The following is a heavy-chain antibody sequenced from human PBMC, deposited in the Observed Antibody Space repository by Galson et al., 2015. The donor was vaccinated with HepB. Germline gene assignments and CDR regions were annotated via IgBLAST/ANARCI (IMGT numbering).Heavy chain of an antibody. Sequence: SVKVSCKVSGYTLTELSMHWVRQAPGKGLEWMGGFDPEDGETIYAQKFQGRVTMTEDTSTDTAYMELSSLRSEDTAVYYCAKEPSGYCSSTSCYAGFLDYWGQGTLVTVSS. D-gene: IGHD2-2*01. CDR2: FDPEDGET. CDR1: GYTLTELS. V-gene: IGHV1-24*01. CDR3: AKEPSGYCSSTSCYAGFLDY. J-gene: IGHJ4*02.